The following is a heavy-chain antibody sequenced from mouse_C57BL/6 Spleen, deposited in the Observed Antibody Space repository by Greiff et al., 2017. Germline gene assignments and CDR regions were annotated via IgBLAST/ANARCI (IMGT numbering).Heavy chain of an antibody. V-gene: IGHV1-61*01. D-gene: IGHD4-1*01. Sequence: QVQLQQPGAELVRPGSSVKLSCKASGYTFTSYWMDWVKQRPGQGLEWIGNIYPSDSETHYNQKFKDKATLTVDKSSSTAYMQLSILTSEDSAVCYCAREAGTHAMDYWGQGASVTVSS. J-gene: IGHJ4*01. CDR1: GYTFTSYW. CDR3: AREAGTHAMDY. CDR2: IYPSDSET.